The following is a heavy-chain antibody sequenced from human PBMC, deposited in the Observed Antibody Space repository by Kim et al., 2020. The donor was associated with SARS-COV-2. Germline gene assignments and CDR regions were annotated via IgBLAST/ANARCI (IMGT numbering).Heavy chain of an antibody. V-gene: IGHV3-30*18. CDR3: AKDLYYYGSGSPYYFDY. J-gene: IGHJ4*02. CDR1: GFTFSSYG. CDR2: ISYDGSNK. D-gene: IGHD3-10*01. Sequence: GGSLRLSCAASGFTFSSYGMHWVRQAPGKGLEWVAVISYDGSNKYYADSVKGRFTISRDNSKNTLYLQMNSLRAEDTAVYYCAKDLYYYGSGSPYYFDYWGKGARVTVSS.